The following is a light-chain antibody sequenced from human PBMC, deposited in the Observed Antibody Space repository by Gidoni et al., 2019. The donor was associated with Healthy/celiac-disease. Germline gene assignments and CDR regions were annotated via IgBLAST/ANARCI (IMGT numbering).Light chain of an antibody. V-gene: IGKV3-11*02. CDR3: QQRSNWPPWT. J-gene: IGKJ1*01. CDR1: QSVSSY. Sequence: EIVLTQSPATLSLSPGERATLSCRASQSVSSYLAWYQQKPGQATRLLIYDASNSATGIPARFSGSGSGRGFTLTISSLEPEDFAVYYCQQRSNWPPWTFGQGTKVEIK. CDR2: DAS.